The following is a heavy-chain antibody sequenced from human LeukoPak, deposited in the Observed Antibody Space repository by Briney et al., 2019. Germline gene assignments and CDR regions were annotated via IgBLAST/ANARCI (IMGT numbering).Heavy chain of an antibody. Sequence: ASVKVSCKASGYTFTGYYMHWVRQAPGQGLEWMGWINPNSGGTNYAQTFQGRVTMTRDTSITTAYMELSRLRSDDTAVYFCARIGYNLYFDYWGQGTLVTVSS. CDR1: GYTFTGYY. J-gene: IGHJ4*02. V-gene: IGHV1-2*02. D-gene: IGHD5-24*01. CDR2: INPNSGGT. CDR3: ARIGYNLYFDY.